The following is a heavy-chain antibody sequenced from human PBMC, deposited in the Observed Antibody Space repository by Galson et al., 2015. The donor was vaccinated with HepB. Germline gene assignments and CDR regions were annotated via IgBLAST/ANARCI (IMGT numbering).Heavy chain of an antibody. V-gene: IGHV3-33*01. Sequence: SLRLSCAASGFTFSSYGMHWVRQAPGKGLEWVAVIWYDGGNKYYRDSVKGRFTISRDNSKNTLYLQMNSLRAEDTAVYYCASGYQVLLVDHWGQGTLVTVSS. CDR3: ASGYQVLLVDH. CDR1: GFTFSSYG. J-gene: IGHJ4*02. D-gene: IGHD2/OR15-2a*01. CDR2: IWYDGGNK.